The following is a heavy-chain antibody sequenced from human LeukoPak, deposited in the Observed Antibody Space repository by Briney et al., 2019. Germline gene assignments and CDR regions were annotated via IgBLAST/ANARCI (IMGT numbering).Heavy chain of an antibody. D-gene: IGHD3-10*01. V-gene: IGHV5-51*01. J-gene: IGHJ3*02. CDR3: ARHVPGSDDAFDI. CDR2: IYPGDSDT. CDR1: GYIFTSYW. Sequence: GASLQISRKGSGYIFTSYWIGWVRQLPGKGLEWMGIIYPGDSDTRYSPSFQGQVTISADKSISTAYLQWSSLKASDTAMYYCARHVPGSDDAFDIWGQGTMVTVSS.